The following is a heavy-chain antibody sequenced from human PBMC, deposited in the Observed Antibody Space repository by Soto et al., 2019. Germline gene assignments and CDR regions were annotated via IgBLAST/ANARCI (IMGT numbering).Heavy chain of an antibody. D-gene: IGHD6-13*01. J-gene: IGHJ1*01. CDR3: ARDLARTQQLLFQH. CDR2: ISSSSSTI. CDR1: GFTFSSYS. Sequence: GGSLRLSCAASGFTFSSYSMNWVRQAPGKGLEWVSYISSSSSTIYYADSVKGRFTISRDNAKNSLYLQMNSLRAEDTAVYYCARDLARTQQLLFQHWGQGTLVTVSS. V-gene: IGHV3-48*01.